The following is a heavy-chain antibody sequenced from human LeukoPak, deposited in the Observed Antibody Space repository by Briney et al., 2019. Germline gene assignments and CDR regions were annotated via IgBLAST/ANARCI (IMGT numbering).Heavy chain of an antibody. CDR3: AKDRGRYYDSSGYYWGYYFDS. CDR1: GFTFRTYS. CDR2: IRGSGCGT. D-gene: IGHD3-22*01. J-gene: IGHJ4*02. V-gene: IGHV3-23*01. Sequence: GSLRLFCAAFGFTFRTYSGDWGRQAPRKGLGWVSAIRGSGCGTYYADSVKGRFTISRDNSKNTLYLQMSSLRAEDTAIYYCAKDRGRYYDSSGYYWGYYFDSWGQGILVTVST.